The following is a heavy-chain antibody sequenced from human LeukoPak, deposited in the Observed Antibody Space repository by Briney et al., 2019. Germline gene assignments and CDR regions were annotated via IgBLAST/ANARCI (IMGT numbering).Heavy chain of an antibody. CDR2: IYSGGST. Sequence: GGSLRLSCAASGFTVSRNYMSWVRQAPGKGLEWVAEIYSGGSTYYAASVKGRFSISRDNSKNTVYLQMNSLRVEDTAVYYCARELREHGVFDIWGQGIMVTVSS. CDR3: ARELREHGVFDI. D-gene: IGHD1-26*01. V-gene: IGHV3-53*01. J-gene: IGHJ3*02. CDR1: GFTVSRNY.